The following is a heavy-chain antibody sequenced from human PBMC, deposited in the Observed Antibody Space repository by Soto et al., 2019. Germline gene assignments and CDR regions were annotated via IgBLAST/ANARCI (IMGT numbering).Heavy chain of an antibody. CDR3: ARDVDIGATTPLY. CDR2: IWYDGSNK. J-gene: IGHJ4*02. V-gene: IGHV3-33*01. Sequence: QVQLVESGGGVVQPGRSLRLSCAASGFTFSSYGMHWVRQAPGKGLEWVAVIWYDGSNKYYADSVKGRFTISRDNTKNTLYLQMNSLRAEDTAVYYCARDVDIGATTPLYWGQGTLVTVSS. CDR1: GFTFSSYG. D-gene: IGHD5-12*01.